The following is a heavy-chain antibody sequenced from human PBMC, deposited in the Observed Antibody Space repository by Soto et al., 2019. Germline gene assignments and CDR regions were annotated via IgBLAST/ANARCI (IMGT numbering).Heavy chain of an antibody. D-gene: IGHD4-17*01. J-gene: IGHJ4*02. CDR3: ARESGYGDYVWFDY. CDR1: GFTFSSHA. Sequence: GGSLRLSCAASGFTFSSHAMTWVRQAPGKGLEWVSGISGSGETPYYADSVKGRFTISRDNSKNMLYLQMNSLRAEDTAVYYCARESGYGDYVWFDYWGQGTLVTVSS. V-gene: IGHV3-23*01. CDR2: ISGSGETP.